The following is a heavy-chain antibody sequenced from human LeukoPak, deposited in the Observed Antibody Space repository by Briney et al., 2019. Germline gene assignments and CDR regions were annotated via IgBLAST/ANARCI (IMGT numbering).Heavy chain of an antibody. Sequence: PSETLSLTCAVYGGSFSAFHLNWIRQSPAKGLEWLGEMRQSGTPRYNPSLQSRVTISVDKSKNQFSLNVRSVTAADTAVYYCANMPFLYGFRTYFDNWAQGTLVTVSS. CDR1: GGSFSAFH. V-gene: IGHV4-34*01. J-gene: IGHJ4*02. CDR3: ANMPFLYGFRTYFDN. D-gene: IGHD3-10*01. CDR2: MRQSGTP.